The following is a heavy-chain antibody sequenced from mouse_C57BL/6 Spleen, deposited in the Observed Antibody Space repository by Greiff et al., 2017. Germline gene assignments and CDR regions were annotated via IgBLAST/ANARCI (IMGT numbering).Heavy chain of an antibody. CDR2: INPNNGGT. D-gene: IGHD2-3*01. J-gene: IGHJ1*03. CDR1: GYTFTDYY. CDR3: ARRRGYGYYGWYFDV. V-gene: IGHV1-26*01. Sequence: EVQLQQSGPELVKPGASVKISCKASGYTFTDYYMNWVKQSHGKSLEWIGDINPNNGGTSYNQKFKGKATLTVDKSSSTAYMELRSLTSEDSAVYYCARRRGYGYYGWYFDVWGTGTTVTVSS.